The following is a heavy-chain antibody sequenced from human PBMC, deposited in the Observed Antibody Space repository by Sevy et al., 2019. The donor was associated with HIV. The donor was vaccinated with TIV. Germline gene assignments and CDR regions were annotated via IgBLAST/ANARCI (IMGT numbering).Heavy chain of an antibody. V-gene: IGHV3-7*01. CDR1: GFTFNNYW. CDR2: IRQDGSEN. CDR3: ASARTTSFGWD. Sequence: GGSLRLSCAASGFTFNNYWMSWVRQAPGKGLEWVANIRQDGSENYYVESVKGRFTISRDNAKNSLFLQMNSLRAEDTAVYYCASARTTSFGWDWCQGTLVTVSS. J-gene: IGHJ4*02. D-gene: IGHD1-26*01.